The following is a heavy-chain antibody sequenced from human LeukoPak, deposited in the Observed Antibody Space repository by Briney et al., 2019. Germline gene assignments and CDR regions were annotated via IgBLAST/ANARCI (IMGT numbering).Heavy chain of an antibody. CDR3: ARTNTVTANFDY. V-gene: IGHV3-23*01. D-gene: IGHD4-11*01. J-gene: IGHJ4*02. CDR1: GFTFSTYP. Sequence: GGFLRLSCAASGFTFSTYPMRWARQAPGKGLEWVSAISDVGASIYYADSVKGRFTISRDNSKNTLYLQMNSLRAEDMAVYHCARTNTVTANFDYWGQGTLVTVSS. CDR2: ISDVGASI.